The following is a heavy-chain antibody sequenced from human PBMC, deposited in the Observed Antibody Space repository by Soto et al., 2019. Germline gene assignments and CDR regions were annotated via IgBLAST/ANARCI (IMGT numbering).Heavy chain of an antibody. Sequence: ASVKVSCKAPGNSSATDYMHWVRQAPGQGLEWMGRIIPSGDTTDYARRFQGRITMTRDTSTSTLYMELSSLQSDDTAVYYCARDGSHYNLDYWGQGTQVTVSS. CDR3: ARDGSHYNLDY. J-gene: IGHJ4*02. CDR1: GNSSATDY. V-gene: IGHV1-46*01. CDR2: IIPSGDTT. D-gene: IGHD3-10*01.